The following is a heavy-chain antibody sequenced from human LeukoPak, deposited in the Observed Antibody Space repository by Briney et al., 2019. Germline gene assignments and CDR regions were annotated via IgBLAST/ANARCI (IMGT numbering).Heavy chain of an antibody. D-gene: IGHD2-2*03. CDR2: INTDGTTT. J-gene: IGHJ4*02. CDR1: GFTFSSYW. V-gene: IGHV3-74*01. CDR3: VRDGYCGTTSCAGPR. Sequence: PGGSLRLSCAASGFTFSSYWMYWVRQAPGKGLVCVSRINTDGTTTNYADSVKGRFTVSRDNAKNILYLQMNSLRAEDTAVYYCVRDGYCGTTSCAGPRWGQGTLVTVSS.